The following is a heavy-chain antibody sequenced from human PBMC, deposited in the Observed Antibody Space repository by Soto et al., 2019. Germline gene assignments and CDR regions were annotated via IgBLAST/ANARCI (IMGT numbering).Heavy chain of an antibody. CDR2: IWYDGSNK. CDR1: GFTFSTYG. V-gene: IGHV3-33*01. CDR3: ARVLAAAGNYYYYGMDV. D-gene: IGHD6-13*01. J-gene: IGHJ6*02. Sequence: GGSLRLSCAASGFTFSTYGMHWVRQAPGKGLEWVAVIWYDGSNKYYADSVKGRFTISRDNSKNTLYLQMNSLRAEDTAVYYCARVLAAAGNYYYYGMDVWGQGTTGTV.